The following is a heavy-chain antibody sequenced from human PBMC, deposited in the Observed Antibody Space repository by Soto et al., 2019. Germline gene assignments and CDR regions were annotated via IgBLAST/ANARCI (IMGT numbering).Heavy chain of an antibody. V-gene: IGHV3-7*01. J-gene: IGHJ6*02. CDR3: ARDPCGGDCYSSYGMDV. D-gene: IGHD2-21*02. CDR1: GFTFSNYW. CDR2: IKQDGSEK. Sequence: EVQLVESGGGLVQPGGSLRLSCAASGFTFSNYWMSWVRQAPGKGLEWMANIKQDGSEKYYVDSVKGRFTISRDNAKNSLYLQMNILRADDTAVYYCARDPCGGDCYSSYGMDVWGQGTTVTVSS.